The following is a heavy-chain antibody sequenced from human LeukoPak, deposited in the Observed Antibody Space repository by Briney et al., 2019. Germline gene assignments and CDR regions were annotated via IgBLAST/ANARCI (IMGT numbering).Heavy chain of an antibody. D-gene: IGHD3-3*01. CDR3: ARPISSQGYFGVVID. V-gene: IGHV4-38-2*01. J-gene: IGHJ4*02. CDR2: IYHSGSP. Sequence: PSETLSLTCAVSGYSISSASYWGWIRQPPGKGLEWIGDIYHSGSPYYNPSLKSRVTISVDTSKNQFSLKLSSVTAADTAVYYCARPISSQGYFGVVIDWGQGTLVTVSS. CDR1: GYSISSASY.